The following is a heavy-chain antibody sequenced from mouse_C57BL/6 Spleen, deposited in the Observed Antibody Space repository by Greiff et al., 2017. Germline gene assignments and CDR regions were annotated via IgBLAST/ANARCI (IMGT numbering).Heavy chain of an antibody. D-gene: IGHD1-1*01. CDR3: ASHELSGGYFDY. J-gene: IGHJ2*01. Sequence: EVMLVESGGGLVQPGGSLKLSCAASGFTFSDYYMYWVRQTPEKRLEWVAYISNGGGSTYYPDTVKGRFTISRDNAKNTLYLQMSRRKSEDTAMYYCASHELSGGYFDYWGQGTTPTVSS. CDR1: GFTFSDYY. V-gene: IGHV5-12*01. CDR2: ISNGGGST.